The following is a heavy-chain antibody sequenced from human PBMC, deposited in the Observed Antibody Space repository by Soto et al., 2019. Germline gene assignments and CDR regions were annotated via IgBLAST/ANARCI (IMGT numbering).Heavy chain of an antibody. Sequence: SETLSLTCAVYGGSFSGYYWSWIRQPPGKGLEWIGEINHSGSTNYNPSLKSRVTISVDTSKNQFSLKLSSVTAADTTVYYCARVGRRSGYDLSEMATAYYFDYWGQGTLVTVSS. J-gene: IGHJ4*02. D-gene: IGHD5-12*01. V-gene: IGHV4-34*01. CDR1: GGSFSGYY. CDR3: ARVGRRSGYDLSEMATAYYFDY. CDR2: INHSGST.